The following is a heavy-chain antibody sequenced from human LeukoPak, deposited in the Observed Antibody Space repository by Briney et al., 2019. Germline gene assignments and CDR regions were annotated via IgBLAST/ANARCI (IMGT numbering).Heavy chain of an antibody. CDR1: GFSFSNYW. Sequence: GGSLRLSCAASGFSFSNYWMGWVRQAPGKGLACVANIKTDGSETYYVDSVKGRFTISRDNSKNTLYLQMSSLRAEDTAVYYCAKAGEMATSPYFDYWGQGTLVTVSS. V-gene: IGHV3-7*03. CDR3: AKAGEMATSPYFDY. D-gene: IGHD5-24*01. CDR2: IKTDGSET. J-gene: IGHJ4*02.